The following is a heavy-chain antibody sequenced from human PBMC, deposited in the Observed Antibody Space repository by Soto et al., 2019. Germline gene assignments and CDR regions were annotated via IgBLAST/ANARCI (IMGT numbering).Heavy chain of an antibody. J-gene: IGHJ4*02. CDR1: GFTFSSYA. Sequence: GGFLRLSCAASGFTFSSYAMSWVRQAPGKGLEWVSAISGSGGSTYYADSVKGRFTISRDNSKNTLYLQMNSLRAEDTAVYFCAKDRSVNSGYGRLDYWGQGTQVTVSS. CDR3: AKDRSVNSGYGRLDY. V-gene: IGHV3-23*01. CDR2: ISGSGGST. D-gene: IGHD5-12*01.